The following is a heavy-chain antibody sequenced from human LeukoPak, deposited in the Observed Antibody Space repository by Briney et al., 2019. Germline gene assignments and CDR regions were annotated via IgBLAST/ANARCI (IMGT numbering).Heavy chain of an antibody. CDR3: ARAQPGIAAAGTVIDY. Sequence: SETLSLTCTASGGSISSGDYYWSWIRQPPGKGLEWIGEINHSGSTNYNPSLKSRVTISVDTSKNQFSLKLSSVTAADTAVYYCARAQPGIAAAGTVIDYWGQGTLVTVSS. CDR2: INHSGST. J-gene: IGHJ4*02. CDR1: GGSISSGDYY. D-gene: IGHD6-13*01. V-gene: IGHV4-30-4*01.